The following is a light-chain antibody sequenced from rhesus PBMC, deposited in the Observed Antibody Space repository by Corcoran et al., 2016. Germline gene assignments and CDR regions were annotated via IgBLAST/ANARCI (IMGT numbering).Light chain of an antibody. V-gene: IGKV1-69*01. Sequence: DIQMTQSPSSLSASVGDRVTITCRASQGIRLSLAWYQQKPGKAPKLLIYKASILETGVPSRFSGSGSGKDFTITIISLQPEDIATYFCQQHDYLPLTFGGGTTVEL. CDR1: QGIRLS. J-gene: IGKJ4*01. CDR2: KAS. CDR3: QQHDYLPLT.